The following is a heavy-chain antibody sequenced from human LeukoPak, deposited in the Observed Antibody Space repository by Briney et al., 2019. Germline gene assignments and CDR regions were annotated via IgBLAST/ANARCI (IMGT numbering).Heavy chain of an antibody. V-gene: IGHV3-23*01. CDR2: ISGSGGST. J-gene: IGHJ4*02. Sequence: GGSLRLSGAASGFTFSSYAMSWVRQAPGKGLEWVSAISGSGGSTYYADSVKGRFTISRDNSKNTLYLQMNSLRAEDTAVYHCAKGVVRGVSLLDYWGQGTLVTVSS. CDR3: AKGVVRGVSLLDY. D-gene: IGHD3-10*01. CDR1: GFTFSSYA.